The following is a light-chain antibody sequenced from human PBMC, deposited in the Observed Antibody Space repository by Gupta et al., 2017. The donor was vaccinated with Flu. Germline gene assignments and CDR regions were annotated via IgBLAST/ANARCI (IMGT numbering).Light chain of an antibody. Sequence: QPVLTQSSSASASLGSSVTLTCTLSSGHSSYIIAWHQQQPGKAPRYWMRFEGSRSYNTGSAAPVRCSGYGSAAARNPTISHLEAEDEDYYYCETGDSNTRVFGGGTKLTVL. V-gene: IGLV4-60*03. CDR1: SGHSSYI. CDR3: ETGDSNTRV. J-gene: IGLJ2*01. CDR2: FEGSRSY.